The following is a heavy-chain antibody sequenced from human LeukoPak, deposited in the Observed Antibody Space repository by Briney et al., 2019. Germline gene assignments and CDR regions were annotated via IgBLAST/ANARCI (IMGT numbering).Heavy chain of an antibody. Sequence: GGSLRLSCAASGFTVSSNYLSWVRQAPGKGLEWVSIIYSGGNTYYADSVKGRFTISRDNSKNTLFLQMDSLRAEDTAAYYCARRGDGGRSFDYWGQGTLVTVSS. CDR2: IYSGGNT. CDR1: GFTVSSNY. D-gene: IGHD4-23*01. CDR3: ARRGDGGRSFDY. J-gene: IGHJ4*02. V-gene: IGHV3-53*01.